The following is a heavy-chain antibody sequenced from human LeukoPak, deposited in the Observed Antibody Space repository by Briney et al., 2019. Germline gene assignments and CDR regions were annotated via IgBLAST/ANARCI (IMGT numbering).Heavy chain of an antibody. CDR1: GFTFDDYG. V-gene: IGHV3-20*04. D-gene: IGHD3-22*01. Sequence: PGGSLRLSCTASGFTFDDYGMSWVRQAPGKGLEWVPGINWNGGSTGYADSVKGRFSISRDNAKNSLYLQMKSLRAEDTALYYCARTPYNYDSSGPYYWFFDLWGRGTQVTVSS. J-gene: IGHJ2*01. CDR2: INWNGGST. CDR3: ARTPYNYDSSGPYYWFFDL.